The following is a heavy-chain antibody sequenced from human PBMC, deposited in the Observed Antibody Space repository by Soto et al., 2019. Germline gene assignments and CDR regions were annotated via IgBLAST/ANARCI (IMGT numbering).Heavy chain of an antibody. D-gene: IGHD6-13*01. CDR2: VFHTGNT. J-gene: IGHJ6*03. CDR3: ARRAAATTNYYYYYYMDV. CDR1: GGSITSNF. Sequence: KPSETLSLTCTVSGGSITSNFWSWIRQPPGKGLEWIGYVFHTGNTNYNPSLKSRVTISVDTSKNQFSLKLGSVTAADTAVYYCARRAAATTNYYYYYYMDVWGKGTKVTVSS. V-gene: IGHV4-59*08.